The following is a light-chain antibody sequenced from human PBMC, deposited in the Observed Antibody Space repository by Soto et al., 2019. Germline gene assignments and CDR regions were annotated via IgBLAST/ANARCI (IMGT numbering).Light chain of an antibody. CDR1: QSVSSD. J-gene: IGKJ1*01. CDR2: GAS. V-gene: IGKV3-15*01. CDR3: QQSYSLPWT. Sequence: EIVLTQSPATLSVSPGERATLSCRASQSVSSDLAWYQQKPGQAPRFLISGASTRATGIPARFSGSGSGTDCTLTISSLQPEDFATYYCQQSYSLPWTFGQGTKVDIK.